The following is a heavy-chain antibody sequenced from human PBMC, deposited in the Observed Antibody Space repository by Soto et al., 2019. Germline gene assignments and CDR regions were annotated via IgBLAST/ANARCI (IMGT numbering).Heavy chain of an antibody. D-gene: IGHD6-19*01. CDR3: AKVEGAGYSSGWALPNYYYYYGRDD. J-gene: IGHJ6*02. CDR1: GFTFSSYA. Sequence: EVQLLESGGGLVQPGGSLRLSCAASGFTFSSYAMSWVRQAPGKGLEWVSAISGSGGSTYYADSVKGRFTISRDNSKNTLYLKMNSLRAEDTAVYYCAKVEGAGYSSGWALPNYYYYYGRDDWGQGTTVTVSS. V-gene: IGHV3-23*01. CDR2: ISGSGGST.